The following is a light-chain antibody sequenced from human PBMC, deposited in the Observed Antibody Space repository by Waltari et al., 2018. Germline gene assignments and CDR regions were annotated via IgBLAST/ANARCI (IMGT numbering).Light chain of an antibody. J-gene: IGKJ2*01. CDR2: AAS. CDR3: QQSYSTPRDT. V-gene: IGKV1-39*01. Sequence: DIQMTQSPSSLSASVGDRVTITCRASQSISSYLNWYQQKPGKAPKLLIYAASSLQSGVPSRFSGSGSGTDFTLTISSLQPEDFATYYCQQSYSTPRDTFGQGPSWRSN. CDR1: QSISSY.